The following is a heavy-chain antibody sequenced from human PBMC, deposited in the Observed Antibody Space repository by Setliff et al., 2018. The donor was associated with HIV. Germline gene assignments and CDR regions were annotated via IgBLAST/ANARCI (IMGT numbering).Heavy chain of an antibody. D-gene: IGHD1-1*01. J-gene: IGHJ3*01. CDR2: IIPIFGTA. CDR3: ANPHDGGAFDV. Sequence: ASVKVSCKASGGTFSSYAISWVRQAPGQGLEWMGRIIPIFGTANYAQKFQGRVTITTETSATTAFMELSNLKSEDTAMYYCANPHDGGAFDVWGRGTAVTVSS. V-gene: IGHV1-69*05. CDR1: GGTFSSYA.